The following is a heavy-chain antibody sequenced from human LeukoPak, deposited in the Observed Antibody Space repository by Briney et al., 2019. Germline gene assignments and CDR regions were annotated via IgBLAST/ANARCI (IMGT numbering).Heavy chain of an antibody. CDR3: ARGLEGSGSYDRFDP. V-gene: IGHV3-7*01. J-gene: IGHJ5*02. D-gene: IGHD3-10*01. Sequence: GGSLRLSCAASGFTFSTYRMSWVRQAPGKGLEWVANIKEDGSEKYYVDSVKGRFTISRDNAKNSLYLQMNSLRAEDTAVYYCARGLEGSGSYDRFDPWGQGTLVTVSS. CDR1: GFTFSTYR. CDR2: IKEDGSEK.